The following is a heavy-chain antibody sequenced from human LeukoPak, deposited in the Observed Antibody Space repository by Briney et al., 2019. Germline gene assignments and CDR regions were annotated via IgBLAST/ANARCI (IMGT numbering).Heavy chain of an antibody. CDR1: GGLISRYY. CDR3: ASLQTYGMDV. Sequence: SDTLPLLCSLSGGLISRYYQSWLRQPPGEGLEWIGYIYYSGSTNYNPSLKGRVVISVDTSKSQFSLKLSSVTAADTAVYYCASLQTYGMDVWGQGTTVTVSS. D-gene: IGHD4-11*01. V-gene: IGHV4-59*08. J-gene: IGHJ6*02. CDR2: IYYSGST.